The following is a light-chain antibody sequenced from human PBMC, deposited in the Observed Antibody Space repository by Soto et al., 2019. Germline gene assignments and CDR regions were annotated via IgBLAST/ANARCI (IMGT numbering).Light chain of an antibody. CDR2: AAS. J-gene: IGKJ4*01. CDR3: QQLNSYLALT. V-gene: IGKV1-9*01. CDR1: QGISSY. Sequence: DIQLTQSPSFLSASVGDRVTITCRASQGISSYLAWHQQKPGKAPKLLIYAASTLQSGVPSRFSGSGSRTEFTLTISSLQPEDFATYYCQQLNSYLALTFGGGTKV.